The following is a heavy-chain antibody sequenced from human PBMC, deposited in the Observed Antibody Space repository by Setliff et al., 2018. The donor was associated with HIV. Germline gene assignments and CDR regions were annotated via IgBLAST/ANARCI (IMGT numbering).Heavy chain of an antibody. D-gene: IGHD3-10*01. CDR3: ARESSTVRGVIDV. CDR1: GLTFRTYG. J-gene: IGHJ3*01. Sequence: GGSLRLSCAASGLTFRTYGMNWVRQAPGKGLEWVAVIWYDGSNKYYADSVKGRFTVSRDNSKNTVYLQMNSLRDEDRAVYYCARESSTVRGVIDVWGQGTMVTVSS. CDR2: IWYDGSNK. V-gene: IGHV3-33*08.